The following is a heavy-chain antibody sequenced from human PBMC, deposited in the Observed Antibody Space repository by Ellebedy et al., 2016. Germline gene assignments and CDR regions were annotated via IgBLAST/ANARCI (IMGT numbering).Heavy chain of an antibody. CDR2: ISSSGSTI. D-gene: IGHD6-19*01. V-gene: IGHV3-11*01. J-gene: IGHJ6*03. CDR3: ARRLAVAGTGQSYYYYYYMDV. Sequence: GGSLRLSXAASGFTFSDYYVSWIRQAPGKGLEWVSYISSSGSTIYYADSVKGRFTISRDNAKNSLYLQMNSLRAEDTAVYYCARRLAVAGTGQSYYYYYYMDVWGKGTTVTVSS. CDR1: GFTFSDYY.